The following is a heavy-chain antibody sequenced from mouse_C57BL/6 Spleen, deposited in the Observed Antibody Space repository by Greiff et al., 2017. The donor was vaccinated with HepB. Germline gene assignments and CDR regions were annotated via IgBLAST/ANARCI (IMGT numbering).Heavy chain of an antibody. CDR3: TRDRGSSYGY. CDR1: GYTFTDYE. V-gene: IGHV1-15*01. Sequence: QVQLQQSGAELVRPGASVTLSCKASGYTFTDYEMHWVKQTPVHGLEWIGAIDPETGGTAYNQKFKGKAILTADKSSSTAYMELRSLTSEDSAVYYCTRDRGSSYGYWGQGTTLTVSS. D-gene: IGHD1-1*01. CDR2: IDPETGGT. J-gene: IGHJ2*01.